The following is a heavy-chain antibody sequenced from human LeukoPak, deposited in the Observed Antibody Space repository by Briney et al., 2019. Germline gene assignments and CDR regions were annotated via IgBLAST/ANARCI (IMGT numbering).Heavy chain of an antibody. CDR2: ISYDGTNK. Sequence: PGRSLRLSCAASGFTFSSYGMHWVRQAPGKGLEWVAVISYDGTNKYYADSVKGRFTISRDNSENTLFLQMNSLRAEDTAVYYCAKGGGYYDILTGYSLFDYWGQGTLVTVSS. D-gene: IGHD3-9*01. V-gene: IGHV3-30*18. J-gene: IGHJ4*02. CDR1: GFTFSSYG. CDR3: AKGGGYYDILTGYSLFDY.